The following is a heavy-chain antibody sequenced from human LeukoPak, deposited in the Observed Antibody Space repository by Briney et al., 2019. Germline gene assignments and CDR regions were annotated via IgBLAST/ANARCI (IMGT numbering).Heavy chain of an antibody. Sequence: QPGGSLRLSCAASGFTFSSYSMNWVRQAPGKGLEWVSYISWSSNTIYYADSLKGRFTISRDNAKNALYLQMNSLRAEDTAVYYCASRPQRISDSFDIWGQGTMVTVSS. J-gene: IGHJ3*02. D-gene: IGHD2-15*01. CDR3: ASRPQRISDSFDI. CDR2: ISWSSNTI. V-gene: IGHV3-48*01. CDR1: GFTFSSYS.